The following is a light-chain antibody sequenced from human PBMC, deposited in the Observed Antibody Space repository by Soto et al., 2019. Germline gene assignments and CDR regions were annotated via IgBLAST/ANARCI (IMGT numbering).Light chain of an antibody. V-gene: IGKV3-15*01. CDR3: QQYNRWPRT. J-gene: IGKJ1*01. CDR2: GAS. Sequence: EIVMTQSPATLSVSPGERATLSCRASQSVSSNLAWYQQRPGQAPRLLIFGASTRATGIPARFSGSASGTEFTLPISSLQSEDFAVYYCQQYNRWPRTFGQGTKVEIK. CDR1: QSVSSN.